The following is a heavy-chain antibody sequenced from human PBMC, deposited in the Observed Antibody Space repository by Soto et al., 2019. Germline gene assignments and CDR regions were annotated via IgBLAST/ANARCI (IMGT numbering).Heavy chain of an antibody. CDR1: GGSFSGYY. V-gene: IGHV4-34*01. D-gene: IGHD3-10*01. CDR2: INHSGST. Sequence: SETLSLTCAVYGGSFSGYYWSWIRQPPGKGLEWIGEINHSGSTNYNPSLKSRVTISVDASKNQFSLKLSSVTAADTAVYYCARSMVRGVIRQYYYYGMDVWGQGTLVTVSS. CDR3: ARSMVRGVIRQYYYYGMDV. J-gene: IGHJ6*02.